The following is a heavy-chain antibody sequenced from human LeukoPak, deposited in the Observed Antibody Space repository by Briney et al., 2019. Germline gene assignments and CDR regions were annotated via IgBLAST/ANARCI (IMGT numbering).Heavy chain of an antibody. Sequence: SETLSLTCTVSGGSISSHYWSWIRQPPGMGLEWIGYIYYSGSTNYNPSLNSRVTISVDTSKNQFSLKLTSMTAADTAVYYCARGHCSSTSCYRNWFVPWGQGTLVTVSS. V-gene: IGHV4-59*11. J-gene: IGHJ5*02. CDR2: IYYSGST. CDR1: GGSISSHY. CDR3: ARGHCSSTSCYRNWFVP. D-gene: IGHD2-2*01.